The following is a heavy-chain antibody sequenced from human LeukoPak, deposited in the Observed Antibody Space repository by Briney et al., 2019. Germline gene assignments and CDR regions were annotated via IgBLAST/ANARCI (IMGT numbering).Heavy chain of an antibody. CDR2: IKQDGSEK. V-gene: IGHV3-7*01. CDR1: GFTFSSYW. J-gene: IGHJ3*02. CDR3: ARAGGTYYGIAFDI. D-gene: IGHD1-26*01. Sequence: PGGSLRLSCAAYGFTFSSYWMSWVRQAPGKGLEWVANIKQDGSEKYYVDSVKGRFTISRDNAKNSLYLQMNSLRAEDTAVYYCARAGGTYYGIAFDIWGQGTMVTVSS.